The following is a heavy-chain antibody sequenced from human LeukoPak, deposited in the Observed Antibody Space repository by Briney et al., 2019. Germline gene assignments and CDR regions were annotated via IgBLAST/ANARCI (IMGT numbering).Heavy chain of an antibody. V-gene: IGHV1-18*01. CDR1: GYTLSVYG. CDR2: ITTYNGDK. D-gene: IGHD2-8*01. CDR3: ARDCSNGVCYPRDY. J-gene: IGHJ4*02. Sequence: ASVKVSCKASGYTLSVYGISWLRQAPGQGLEWVGWITTYNGDKKYSEKFQGRITMTTDTSTSTYYMELRSLRSDDTAIYYCARDCSNGVCYPRDYWGQGTLVIVST.